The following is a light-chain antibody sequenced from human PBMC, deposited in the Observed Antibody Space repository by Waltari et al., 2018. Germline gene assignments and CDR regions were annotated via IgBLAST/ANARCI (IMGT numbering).Light chain of an antibody. Sequence: DIVLTQSPDFQSVTPKEKVTITCRASQSIGSNLHWYQQKPDQSPRLLIRYASQSFSGVPSRFSGSGSGTDFNLTINGLEAEDAATYYCHQSSSSPYTFGQGTKLETK. V-gene: IGKV6-21*01. CDR2: YAS. CDR3: HQSSSSPYT. J-gene: IGKJ2*01. CDR1: QSIGSN.